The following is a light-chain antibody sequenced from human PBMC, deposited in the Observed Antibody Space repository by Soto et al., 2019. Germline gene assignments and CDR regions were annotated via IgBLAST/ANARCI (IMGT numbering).Light chain of an antibody. Sequence: EIVMTQSPATLSVSPGERATLSFRASQSVSSNLAWYQQKPGQAPSLLIYDASNRATGSPARFSGSGSGTDFTLTISSLEPEDFAVYYCQQRSNWPRGTFGQGTKVDIK. V-gene: IGKV3-11*01. CDR1: QSVSSN. J-gene: IGKJ1*01. CDR3: QQRSNWPRGT. CDR2: DAS.